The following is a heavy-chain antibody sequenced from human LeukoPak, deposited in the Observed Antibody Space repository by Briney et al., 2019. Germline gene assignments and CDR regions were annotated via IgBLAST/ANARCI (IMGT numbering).Heavy chain of an antibody. D-gene: IGHD3-10*01. CDR3: AGFGSYYDY. Sequence: GGSLRLSCAASGFTFSSYSMNWVRPAPGKGLEWVSYISSGSTTIYYADSVKGRFTISRDNAKNSLYLQMNSLRAEDTAVYYCAGFGSYYDYWGQGTLVTVSS. V-gene: IGHV3-48*04. J-gene: IGHJ4*02. CDR1: GFTFSSYS. CDR2: ISSGSTTI.